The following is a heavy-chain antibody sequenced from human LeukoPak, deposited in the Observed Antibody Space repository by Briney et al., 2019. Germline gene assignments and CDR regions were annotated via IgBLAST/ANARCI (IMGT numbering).Heavy chain of an antibody. Sequence: GGSLRLSCAASGFTFNSYGMHWVRQAPGKGLEWVAVTSYDGSNKNYADSVKGRFTISRGNSKNTLYLQMNSLRAEDTAVYYCAKGTSSSWSPTPIDYWGQGTLVTVSS. J-gene: IGHJ4*02. V-gene: IGHV3-30*18. CDR1: GFTFNSYG. D-gene: IGHD6-13*01. CDR2: TSYDGSNK. CDR3: AKGTSSSWSPTPIDY.